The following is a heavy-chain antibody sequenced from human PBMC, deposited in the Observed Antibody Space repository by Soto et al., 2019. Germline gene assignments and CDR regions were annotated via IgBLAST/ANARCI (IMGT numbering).Heavy chain of an antibody. D-gene: IGHD5-18*01. J-gene: IGHJ4*02. CDR3: ARVIAMDLLLHTAPGY. V-gene: IGHV3-48*02. Sequence: GGSLRLSCVASGFTFSTYSMNWVRQAPGKGLEWVSYISVGSTTIYYADSVEGRFTISRDNAKNSVYLQMNSLRDEDTAVYYCARVIAMDLLLHTAPGYWGQGTLVTVSS. CDR1: GFTFSTYS. CDR2: ISVGSTTI.